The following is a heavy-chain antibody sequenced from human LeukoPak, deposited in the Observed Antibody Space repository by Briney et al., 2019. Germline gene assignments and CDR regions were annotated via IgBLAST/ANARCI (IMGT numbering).Heavy chain of an antibody. Sequence: GASVKVSCKASGYTFTNYAIHWVRQAPGQRLEWMGWINAGSGDTKYSQKFQGRVTITSDTSASTVYMELSNLRSEDTAVYYCANPRYDSSGYYYVDWGQGTLVTVSS. D-gene: IGHD3-22*01. CDR1: GYTFTNYA. J-gene: IGHJ4*02. CDR2: INAGSGDT. CDR3: ANPRYDSSGYYYVD. V-gene: IGHV1-3*01.